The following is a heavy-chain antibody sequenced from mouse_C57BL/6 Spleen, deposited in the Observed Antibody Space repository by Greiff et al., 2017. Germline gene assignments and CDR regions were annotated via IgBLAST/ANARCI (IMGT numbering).Heavy chain of an antibody. Sequence: VKLQQPGAELVKPGASVKMSCKASGYTFTSYWITWVKQRPGQGLEWIGDIYPGSGSTNYHEKFKSKATLTVDTSSSTAYMQLSSLTSKDSAVDYCAIYYDYEGWFAYWGQVTLVTVSA. CDR1: GYTFTSYW. D-gene: IGHD2-4*01. J-gene: IGHJ3*01. CDR3: AIYYDYEGWFAY. V-gene: IGHV1-55*01. CDR2: IYPGSGST.